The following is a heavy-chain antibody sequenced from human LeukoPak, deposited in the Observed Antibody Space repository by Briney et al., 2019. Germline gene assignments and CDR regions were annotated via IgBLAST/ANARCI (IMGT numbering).Heavy chain of an antibody. D-gene: IGHD5-24*01. J-gene: IGHJ3*02. CDR2: IYYSGST. V-gene: IGHV4-59*01. CDR3: ARETRDGYLDAFDI. CDR1: GGSISSYY. Sequence: SETLSLTCTVSGGSISSYYWSWIRQPPGKGLEWIGYIYYSGSTNYNPSLKSRVTISVDTSKNQFSLKLTSVTAADTAVYYCARETRDGYLDAFDIWGQGTLVTVSS.